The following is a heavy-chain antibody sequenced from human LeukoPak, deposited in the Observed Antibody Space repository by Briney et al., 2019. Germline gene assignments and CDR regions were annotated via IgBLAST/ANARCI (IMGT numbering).Heavy chain of an antibody. J-gene: IGHJ5*02. CDR3: AKDLPNYYESSGYPS. CDR1: GFTFSSFV. D-gene: IGHD3-22*01. Sequence: PGGSLRLPCAASGFTFSSFVMSWFRQAPGKGREWVSAISGSGGDTYYADSVKGRFTISRDNVKNTLYLQMNSLRADGTAVYYCAKDLPNYYESSGYPSWGQGTLVTVSS. CDR2: ISGSGGDT. V-gene: IGHV3-23*01.